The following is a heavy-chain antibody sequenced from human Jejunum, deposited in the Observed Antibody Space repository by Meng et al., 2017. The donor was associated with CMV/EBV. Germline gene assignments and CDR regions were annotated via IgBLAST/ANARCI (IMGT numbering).Heavy chain of an antibody. V-gene: IGHV5-51*01. CDR2: IYPDESDT. CDR3: VRLSGEGYSLDNYGMDV. CDR1: W. J-gene: IGHJ6*02. D-gene: IGHD1-1*01. Sequence: WIGWVRQMPGKGMESMGIIYPDESDTRYSPSFQGQVTISADKSISTAYLQWTSLKASDTAMYYCVRLSGEGYSLDNYGMDVWGQGTTVTVSS.